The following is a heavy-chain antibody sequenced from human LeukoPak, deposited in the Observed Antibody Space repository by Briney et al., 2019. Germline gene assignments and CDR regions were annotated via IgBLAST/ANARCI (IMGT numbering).Heavy chain of an antibody. CDR1: GGSVNSYY. J-gene: IGHJ3*02. CDR2: IYDGGST. Sequence: PSETLSLTCTVSGGSVNSYYLSWIRQPAGKTLEWIGRIYDGGSTNYNPSLKSRVTISVDTSKNQFSLKLSSVTAADTAVYYCARDRRFGELSNDAFDIWGQGTMVTVSS. CDR3: ARDRRFGELSNDAFDI. D-gene: IGHD3-10*01. V-gene: IGHV4-4*07.